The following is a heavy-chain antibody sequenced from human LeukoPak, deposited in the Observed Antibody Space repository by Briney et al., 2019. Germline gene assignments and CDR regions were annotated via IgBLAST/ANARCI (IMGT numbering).Heavy chain of an antibody. V-gene: IGHV3-30*02. D-gene: IGHD1-26*01. CDR2: IRYDGSNK. CDR1: GFTFSSYG. J-gene: IGHJ4*02. CDR3: AKSAIRGIVGATNAIDY. Sequence: GGSLRLSCAASGFTFSSYGMHWVRQAPGKGLEWVAFIRYDGSNKYYADSVKGRFTISRDNSKNTLYLQMNSLRAEDTAVYYCAKSAIRGIVGATNAIDYWGQGTLVTVSS.